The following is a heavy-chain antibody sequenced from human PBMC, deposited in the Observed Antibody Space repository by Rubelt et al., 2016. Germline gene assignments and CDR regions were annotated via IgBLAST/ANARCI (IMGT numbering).Heavy chain of an antibody. CDR3: ARPHDGYNFGYFDY. CDR1: GYSFTRYW. D-gene: IGHD5-24*01. Sequence: EVLLVQSGAEVKKPGESLRISCKGSGYSFTRYWIGWVRQMPGNGLEWMGIIYPGDSDTRYSPSFQGQVTIPADKSISTAYLQGSSLKASDTAMYYCARPHDGYNFGYFDYWGQGTLVTVSS. CDR2: IYPGDSDT. V-gene: IGHV5-51*01. J-gene: IGHJ4*02.